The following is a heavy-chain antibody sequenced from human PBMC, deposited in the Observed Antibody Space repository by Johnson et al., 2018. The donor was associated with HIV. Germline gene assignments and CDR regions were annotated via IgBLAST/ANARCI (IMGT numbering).Heavy chain of an antibody. J-gene: IGHJ3*02. CDR2: ISDSGST. CDR1: GFTFASSA. V-gene: IGHV3-23*04. Sequence: QLVESGGGLEQPGGSLRLSCAASGFTFASSAMSWVRQAPGKGLEWVSAISDSGSTAYADSVKGRFTISRDKSKNTLYLQMNSLRAEDTAVYYCAKDGAMAFDIWGQGTLVTVSS. CDR3: AKDGAMAFDI. D-gene: IGHD2-2*01.